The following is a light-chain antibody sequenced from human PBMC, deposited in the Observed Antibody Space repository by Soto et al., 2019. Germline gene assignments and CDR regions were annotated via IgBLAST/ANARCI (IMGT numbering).Light chain of an antibody. CDR2: RND. J-gene: IGLJ2*01. V-gene: IGLV1-47*01. CDR3: AAWDDSPSGHVV. CDR1: SSNIGSYY. Sequence: QSVLTQPPSASGTPGQRVTISCSGSSSNIGSYYVYWYQHLPGTAPKLLIYRNDERPSGVPDRFSGSKSGTSASLAISGLRSEDEADYYCAAWDDSPSGHVVFGGGTKVTVL.